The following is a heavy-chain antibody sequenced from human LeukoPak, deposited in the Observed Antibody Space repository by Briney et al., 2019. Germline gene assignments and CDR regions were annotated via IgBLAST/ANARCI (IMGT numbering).Heavy chain of an antibody. D-gene: IGHD3-22*01. CDR2: ISSGSSYI. V-gene: IGHV3-21*01. CDR1: GFTFSSYS. J-gene: IGHJ2*01. Sequence: GGSLRLSCAASGFTFSSYSMNWVRQAPGKGLEWVSSISSGSSYIYYADSVKGRFTISRDNAKNSLYLQMNSLRAEDTAVYYCARDPPNYYDSSGYYTYWYFDLWGRGTLVTVSS. CDR3: ARDPPNYYDSSGYYTYWYFDL.